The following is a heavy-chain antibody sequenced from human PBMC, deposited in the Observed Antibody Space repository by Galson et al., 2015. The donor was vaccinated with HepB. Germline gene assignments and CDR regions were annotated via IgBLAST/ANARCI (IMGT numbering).Heavy chain of an antibody. D-gene: IGHD3-10*01. CDR3: ARGGYGSGSYLKASSDY. Sequence: SLRLSCAASGFTFSSYDMHWVRQATGKGLEWVSAIGTAGDTYYPGSVKGRFTISRENAKNSLYLQMNSLRAGDTAVYYCARGGYGSGSYLKASSDYWGQGTLVTVSS. V-gene: IGHV3-13*04. CDR1: GFTFSSYD. CDR2: IGTAGDT. J-gene: IGHJ4*02.